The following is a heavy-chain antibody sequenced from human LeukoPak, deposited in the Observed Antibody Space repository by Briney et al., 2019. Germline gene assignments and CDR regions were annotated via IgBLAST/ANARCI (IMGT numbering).Heavy chain of an antibody. Sequence: PSETLSLTCTVSGGSISSSSYYWGWIRQPPGKGLEWIGSIYYSGSTYYNPSLKSRVTISVDTSKNQFSLKLSSVTAADTAVYYCARVECSGGSCYIDYWGQGTLVTVSS. CDR1: GGSISSSSYY. CDR3: ARVECSGGSCYIDY. V-gene: IGHV4-39*07. J-gene: IGHJ4*02. CDR2: IYYSGST. D-gene: IGHD2-15*01.